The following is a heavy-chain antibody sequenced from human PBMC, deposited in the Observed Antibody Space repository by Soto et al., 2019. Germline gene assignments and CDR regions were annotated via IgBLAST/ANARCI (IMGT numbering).Heavy chain of an antibody. D-gene: IGHD3-22*01. Sequence: SETLSLTCTVSGGSISIYYWSWIRHPPGKGLEWIGYIYYSGSTNYNPSLKSRVTISVDTSKNQFSLKLSSVTAADTAVYYCARDHPAGYDSSGYYSFSFDYWGQGTLVTVSS. V-gene: IGHV4-59*01. J-gene: IGHJ4*01. CDR1: GGSISIYY. CDR3: ARDHPAGYDSSGYYSFSFDY. CDR2: IYYSGST.